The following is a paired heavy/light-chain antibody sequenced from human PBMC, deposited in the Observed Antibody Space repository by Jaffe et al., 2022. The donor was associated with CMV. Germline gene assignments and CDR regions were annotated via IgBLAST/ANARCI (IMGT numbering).Light chain of an antibody. CDR3: QSVDRSDTYWV. CDR2: KDN. V-gene: IGLV3-25*03. Sequence: SYELTQPPSVSVSPGQTARITCSGDALPKQYGYWYQQKPGQAPVLVIYKDNERPSGIPERFSASGSGTTVTLTISGVQAEDEADYYCQSVDRSDTYWVFGGGTKLTVL. CDR1: ALPKQY. J-gene: IGLJ3*02.
Heavy chain of an antibody. CDR2: ILPGDSET. CDR1: GYSFANYW. CDR3: ARPAVAGTGAESFQY. V-gene: IGHV5-51*01. J-gene: IGHJ1*01. Sequence: EVQLVQSGAEVKKPGESLKISCKGSGYSFANYWIGWVRQMPGKGLEWMGIILPGDSETTYSPSFQGQVTISADKSNNIAYLQWSSLKASDTAMYYCARPAVAGTGAESFQYWGQGTLVTVSS. D-gene: IGHD6-19*01.